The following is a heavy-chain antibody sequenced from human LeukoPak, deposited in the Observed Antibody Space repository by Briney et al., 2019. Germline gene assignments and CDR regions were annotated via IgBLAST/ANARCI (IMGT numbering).Heavy chain of an antibody. CDR3: ASTNYSSGYYVFDY. J-gene: IGHJ4*02. Sequence: PSQTLSLTCTVSGASISSYYWSWVRLPPGKGLEWLGYIYYSGSTNYIPSLKSRVTISVDTSKNQFSLKLSSVTAADTAVYYCASTNYSSGYYVFDYWGQGTLVTVSS. CDR1: GASISSYY. CDR2: IYYSGST. D-gene: IGHD3-22*01. V-gene: IGHV4-59*01.